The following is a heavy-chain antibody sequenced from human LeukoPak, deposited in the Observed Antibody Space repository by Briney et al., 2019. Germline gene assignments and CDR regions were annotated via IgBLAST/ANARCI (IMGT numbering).Heavy chain of an antibody. J-gene: IGHJ3*02. CDR1: GGTFSSYA. CDR2: ISAYNGNT. CDR3: ARDRIRITMIVDGGAFDI. V-gene: IGHV1-18*01. Sequence: GASVKVSCKASGGTFSSYAISWVRQAPGQGLEWMGGISAYNGNTNYAQRLQGRVTMTTDTSTSTAYMELRSLRSDDTAVYYCARDRIRITMIVDGGAFDIWGQGTMVTVSS. D-gene: IGHD3-22*01.